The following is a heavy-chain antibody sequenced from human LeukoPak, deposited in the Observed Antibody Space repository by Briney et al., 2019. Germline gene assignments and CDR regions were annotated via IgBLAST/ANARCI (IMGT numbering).Heavy chain of an antibody. CDR2: IKQDGSEK. J-gene: IGHJ5*02. Sequence: PGGSLRLSCAASGFTFSSYWMSWVRQAPGKGLEWVANIKQDGSEKYYVDSVKGRFTISRDNAKNSLYQQMNSLRAEDTAVYYCARDLSEATGWFDPWGQGTLVTVSS. V-gene: IGHV3-7*01. CDR3: ARDLSEATGWFDP. CDR1: GFTFSSYW.